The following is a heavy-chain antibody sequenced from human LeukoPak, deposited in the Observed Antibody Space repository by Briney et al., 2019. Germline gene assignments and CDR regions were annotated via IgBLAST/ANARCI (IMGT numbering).Heavy chain of an antibody. J-gene: IGHJ4*02. Sequence: GRSLRLSCAASGFTFSSYAMHWVRQAPGKGLEWVAVISYDGSNKYYADSVKGRFTISRDNSKNTLYLQMNSLRAEDTAVYYCARDIVGATPGFGYWGQGTLVTVSS. CDR3: ARDIVGATPGFGY. D-gene: IGHD1-26*01. CDR1: GFTFSSYA. V-gene: IGHV3-30-3*01. CDR2: ISYDGSNK.